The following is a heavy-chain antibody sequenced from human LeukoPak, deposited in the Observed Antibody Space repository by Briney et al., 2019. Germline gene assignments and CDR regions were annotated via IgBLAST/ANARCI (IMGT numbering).Heavy chain of an antibody. CDR2: ISSSSSYI. D-gene: IGHD4-17*01. CDR1: GFTFSSYS. J-gene: IGHJ4*02. V-gene: IGHV3-21*01. Sequence: GGSLRLSCAASGFTFSSYSMNWVRQAPGKGLEWVSSISSSSSYIYYADSVKGRFTISRDNAKNSLYLQMNSLRAEDTAVYYCARAGNFDYGDYADDYWGQGTLVTVSS. CDR3: ARAGNFDYGDYADDY.